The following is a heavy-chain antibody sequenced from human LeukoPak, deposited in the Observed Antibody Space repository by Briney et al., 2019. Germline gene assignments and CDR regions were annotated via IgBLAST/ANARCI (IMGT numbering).Heavy chain of an antibody. J-gene: IGHJ4*02. CDR3: ARDLNGVVVASID. CDR1: GFTFDDYA. Sequence: PGGSLRLSCAASGFTFDDYAMHWVRQAPGKGLEWVSLISRDGGGTFYADSVKGRFTISRDNSRNSLYLQMNSLRTEDTASYYCARDLNGVVVASIDWGQETLVTVSS. CDR2: ISRDGGGT. D-gene: IGHD2-15*01. V-gene: IGHV3-43*02.